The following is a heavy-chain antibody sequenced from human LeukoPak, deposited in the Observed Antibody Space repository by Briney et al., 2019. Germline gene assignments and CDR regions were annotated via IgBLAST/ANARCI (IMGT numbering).Heavy chain of an antibody. CDR2: IRYDGSNK. CDR1: GFTFSRHG. J-gene: IGHJ4*02. V-gene: IGHV3-30*02. CDR3: ARDRVYYDSSGYYGEDY. Sequence: GGSLRLSCAASGFTFSRHGMHWVRQAPGKGLEWVAFIRYDGSNKYYTDSVKGRFTISRDNAKNSLYLQMNSLRAEDTAVYYCARDRVYYDSSGYYGEDYWGQGTLVTVSS. D-gene: IGHD3-22*01.